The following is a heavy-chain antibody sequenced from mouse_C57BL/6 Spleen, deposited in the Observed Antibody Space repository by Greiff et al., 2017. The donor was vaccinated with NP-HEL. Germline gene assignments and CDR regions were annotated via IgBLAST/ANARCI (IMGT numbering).Heavy chain of an antibody. CDR2: ISSGGSYT. CDR1: GFTFSSYG. CDR3: ASAYDYDAWFAY. Sequence: VQLKESGGDLVKPGGSLKLSCAASGFTFSSYGMSWVRQTPDKRLEWVATISSGGSYTYYPESVKGRFTISRDNAKNTLYLQMSSLKSEDTAMYYCASAYDYDAWFAYWGQGTLVTVSA. D-gene: IGHD2-4*01. V-gene: IGHV5-6*01. J-gene: IGHJ3*01.